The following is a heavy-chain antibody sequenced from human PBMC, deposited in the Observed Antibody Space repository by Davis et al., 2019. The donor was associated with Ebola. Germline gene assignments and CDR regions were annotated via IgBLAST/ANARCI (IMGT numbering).Heavy chain of an antibody. J-gene: IGHJ3*02. V-gene: IGHV4-34*01. D-gene: IGHD3-16*02. CDR1: GGSFSGYY. CDR2: INHSGST. Sequence: SETLSLTCAVYGGSFSGYYWSWIRQPPGKGLEWIGEINHSGSTNYNASLKSRLTVSVDTSKNQFSLKVSSVTAADTAVYYCARESFGGVIVIEERAFDIWGQGTMVTVSS. CDR3: ARESFGGVIVIEERAFDI.